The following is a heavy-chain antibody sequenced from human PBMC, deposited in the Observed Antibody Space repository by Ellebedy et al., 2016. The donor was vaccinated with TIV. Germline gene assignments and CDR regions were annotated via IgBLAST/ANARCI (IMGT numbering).Heavy chain of an antibody. V-gene: IGHV3-23*01. CDR3: ARHGEAAVPYYYYGMDV. Sequence: GESLKISXAASGFTFSSYAMSWVRQAPGKGLEWVSAISGSGGSTYYADSVKGRFTISRDNAKNSLYLQMNSLRAEDTAVYYCARHGEAAVPYYYYGMDVWGQGTTVTVSS. J-gene: IGHJ6*02. CDR1: GFTFSSYA. D-gene: IGHD3-10*01. CDR2: ISGSGGST.